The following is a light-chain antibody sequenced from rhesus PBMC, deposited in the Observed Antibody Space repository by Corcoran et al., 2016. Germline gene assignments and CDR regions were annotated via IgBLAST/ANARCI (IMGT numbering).Light chain of an antibody. V-gene: IGKV1-25*01. Sequence: DIQMTQSPSSLSASVGDIVTITFRPSQGISSYLAWYQQKPGKALKRLIYKASNLQSGVQSRSSGSGSWTDFTHTISSLQPEDFATYDCQQRNSYPRTFGGGTKVEIK. CDR2: KAS. CDR1: QGISSY. J-gene: IGKJ4*01. CDR3: QQRNSYPRT.